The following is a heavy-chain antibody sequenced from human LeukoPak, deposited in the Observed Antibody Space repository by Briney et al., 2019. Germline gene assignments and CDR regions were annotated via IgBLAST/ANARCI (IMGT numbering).Heavy chain of an antibody. CDR1: GGSFSGYY. J-gene: IGHJ4*02. Sequence: SETLSLTCAVYGGSFSGYYWSWIRQPPGKRLEWIGEINHSGSTNYNPSLKSRVTISVDTSKNQFSLKLSSVTAADTAVYYCARGLPRIAARFWTDYWGQGTLVTVSS. V-gene: IGHV4-34*01. CDR3: ARGLPRIAARFWTDY. D-gene: IGHD6-6*01. CDR2: INHSGST.